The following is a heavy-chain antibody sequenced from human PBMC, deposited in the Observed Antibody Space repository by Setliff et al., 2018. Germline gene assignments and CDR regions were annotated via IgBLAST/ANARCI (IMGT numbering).Heavy chain of an antibody. D-gene: IGHD3-3*01. CDR3: ARTSYELCGYYGNRCNHHMDV. J-gene: IGHJ6*03. Sequence: KASETLSLTCNVSGGSISSGNYFWDWIRQPPGKGLEWIGSIHYSGETFHNPSLKSRVSIFVDTSQNQFFLRLNSLTAADTAVYYCARTSYELCGYYGNRCNHHMDVWGKGSPVTVSS. CDR1: GGSISSGNYF. V-gene: IGHV4-39*01. CDR2: IHYSGET.